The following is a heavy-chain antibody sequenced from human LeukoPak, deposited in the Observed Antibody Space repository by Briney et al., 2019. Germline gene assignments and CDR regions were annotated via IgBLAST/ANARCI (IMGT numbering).Heavy chain of an antibody. CDR3: ARDLAGHYYGSGSSFDY. D-gene: IGHD3-10*01. CDR1: GFTFSSYS. CDR2: ISSSSTIT. J-gene: IGHJ4*02. V-gene: IGHV3-48*04. Sequence: QPGGSLRLSCAASGFTFSSYSMNWVRQAPGKGLEWVSSISSSSTITHYADSVKGRFTISRDNAKNSLFLQMDSLRAEDTAVYYCARDLAGHYYGSGSSFDYWGQGTLVTVS.